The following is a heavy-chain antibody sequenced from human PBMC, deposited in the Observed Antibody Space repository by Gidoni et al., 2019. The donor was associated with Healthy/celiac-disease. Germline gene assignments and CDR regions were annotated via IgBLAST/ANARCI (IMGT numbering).Heavy chain of an antibody. CDR2: IYYSGST. Sequence: QVQLLESGPGLVKPSETLSLTCTVSGGSVSSGTYYWSWIRQPPGKGLEWIGYIYYSGSTKYNPSLKSRVTISLDTSKNQFSLKLSSVTAADTAVYYCARGPRNYGDYSFDYWGQGTLVTVSS. CDR1: GGSVSSGTYY. J-gene: IGHJ4*02. V-gene: IGHV4-61*01. CDR3: ARGPRNYGDYSFDY. D-gene: IGHD4-17*01.